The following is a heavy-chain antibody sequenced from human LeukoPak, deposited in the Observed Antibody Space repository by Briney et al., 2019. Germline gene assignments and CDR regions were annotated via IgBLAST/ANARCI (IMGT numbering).Heavy chain of an antibody. CDR3: VRDQGGAGRH. V-gene: IGHV3-9*03. Sequence: PGKSLRLSCAASGFTFDDYAMHWVRQAPGRGLEWVSGISWYSGIRGYADCVKGRFIISRDRAKNSMFLQMNSLRSEDVAVCYSVRDQGGAGRHWGQGTLVPVSS. J-gene: IGHJ4*02. D-gene: IGHD3-16*01. CDR1: GFTFDDYA. CDR2: ISWYSGIR.